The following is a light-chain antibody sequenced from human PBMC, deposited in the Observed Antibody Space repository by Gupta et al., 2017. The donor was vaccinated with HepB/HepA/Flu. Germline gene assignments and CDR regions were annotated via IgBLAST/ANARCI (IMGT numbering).Light chain of an antibody. J-gene: IGKJ1*01. V-gene: IGKV3-11*01. CDR3: QQRSSSPT. CDR2: DAS. CDR1: QYISNY. Sequence: EIVLTQSPATLSLSPGERATLSCRASQYISNYLAWYQQKPGQAPRLLIYDASNRATGIPARFSGSGSGKDFTLTSSSLEPEDFAIYYWQQRSSSPTFGQGTKVEIK.